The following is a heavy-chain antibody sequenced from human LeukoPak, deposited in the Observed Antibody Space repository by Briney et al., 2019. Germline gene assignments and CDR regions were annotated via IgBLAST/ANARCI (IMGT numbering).Heavy chain of an antibody. CDR2: IYYSGST. D-gene: IGHD3-22*01. CDR1: GGSISSSSYY. J-gene: IGHJ4*02. Sequence: PSETLSLTCTVSGGSISSSSYYWGWIRQPPGKGLEWIGSIYYSGSTYYNPSLKSRVTISVDTSKNQFSLKLSSVTAADTAVYYCARAPTNYYDSTIYYFDYWGQGTLVTVSS. V-gene: IGHV4-39*07. CDR3: ARAPTNYYDSTIYYFDY.